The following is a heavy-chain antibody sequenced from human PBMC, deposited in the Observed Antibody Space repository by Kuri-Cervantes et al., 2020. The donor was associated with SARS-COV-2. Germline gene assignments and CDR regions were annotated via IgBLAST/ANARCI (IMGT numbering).Heavy chain of an antibody. CDR1: GFTFSSYA. CDR2: INSNGGST. V-gene: IGHV3-64*02. Sequence: GGSLRLSCGASGFTFSSYAMHWVRQAPGKGLEYVSAINSNGGSTYYADSVKGRFTISRDNSKNTLYLQIGSLRAEDMAVYYCARYAFDYWGQGTLVTVSS. CDR3: ARYAFDY. J-gene: IGHJ4*02.